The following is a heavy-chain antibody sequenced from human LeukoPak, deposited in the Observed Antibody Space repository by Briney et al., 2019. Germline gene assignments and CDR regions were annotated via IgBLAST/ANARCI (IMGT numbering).Heavy chain of an antibody. V-gene: IGHV2-5*01. CDR1: GFSLSTAGVG. D-gene: IGHD3-10*01. J-gene: IGHJ4*02. CDR3: AHKGRGSGSYTM. Sequence: SGPTLVKPPQTLTLTCTFSGFSLSTAGVGVGWIRQPPGKALEWLAVTYWNNDKSYSPSLKSRLTITKDTSKNQVVLIMTNMDPVDTATYYCAHKGRGSGSYTMWGQGTLVTVSS. CDR2: TYWNNDK.